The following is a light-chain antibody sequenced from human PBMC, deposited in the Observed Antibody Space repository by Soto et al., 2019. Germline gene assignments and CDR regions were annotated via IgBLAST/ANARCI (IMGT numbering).Light chain of an antibody. CDR1: QSVSSSY. J-gene: IGKJ4*01. CDR2: GAS. Sequence: EIVLTQSPGTLSLSPGERATLSCRASQSVSSSYLAWYQQKPGQAPRLLIYGASSRATGIPDRFSGSGSGTDFNPTISRLVPEDCVVYYCQQYGSSPWLTFGGGTKVEIK. CDR3: QQYGSSPWLT. V-gene: IGKV3-20*01.